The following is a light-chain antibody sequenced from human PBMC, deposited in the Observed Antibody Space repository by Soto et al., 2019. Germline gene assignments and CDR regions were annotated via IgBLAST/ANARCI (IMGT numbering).Light chain of an antibody. V-gene: IGKV3-20*01. Sequence: EIVLTQSPGTLSLSPGERATLSCTTSQSVSSNYLAWYQQKPGQAPRLLIYGASSRATGIPDRFSCSGSATDFTLTISRLEPEDFAVYYCQQYGTSPPLTFGGGTKVEIK. J-gene: IGKJ4*01. CDR1: QSVSSNY. CDR3: QQYGTSPPLT. CDR2: GAS.